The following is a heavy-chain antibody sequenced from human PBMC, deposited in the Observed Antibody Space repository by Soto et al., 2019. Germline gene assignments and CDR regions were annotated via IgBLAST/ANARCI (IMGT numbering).Heavy chain of an antibody. J-gene: IGHJ4*02. Sequence: ASVKVSCKVSGYTLTELSMHWVRQAPGKGLEWMGGFDPEDGETIYAQKFQGRVTMTEDTSTDTAYMELSSLRSEDTAVYYCATPGQLWCSLGYWGQGTLVTVSS. CDR2: FDPEDGET. V-gene: IGHV1-24*01. CDR1: GYTLTELS. D-gene: IGHD5-18*01. CDR3: ATPGQLWCSLGY.